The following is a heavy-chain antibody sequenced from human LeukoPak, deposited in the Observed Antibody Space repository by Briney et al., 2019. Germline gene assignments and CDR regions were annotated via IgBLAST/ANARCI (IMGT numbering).Heavy chain of an antibody. CDR3: AREAYGGNSGYFDY. Sequence: SVKASCKASGGTFSSYAISWVRQAPGQGLEWMGGIIPIFGTANYAQKFQGRVTITADESTSTAYMELSSLRSEDTAVYYCAREAYGGNSGYFDYWGQGTLVTVSS. D-gene: IGHD4-23*01. CDR1: GGTFSSYA. J-gene: IGHJ4*02. V-gene: IGHV1-69*13. CDR2: IIPIFGTA.